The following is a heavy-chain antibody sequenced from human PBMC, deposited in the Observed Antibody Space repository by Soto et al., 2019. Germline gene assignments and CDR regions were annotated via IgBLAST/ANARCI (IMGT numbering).Heavy chain of an antibody. CDR1: GGSISRYY. CDR2: IYYSGST. D-gene: IGHD3-10*01. Sequence: SETLSLTCTVSGGSISRYYWSWIRQPPGKGLEWIGYIYYSGSTNYNPSLKSRVTISVDTSKNQFSLNLSSVTAADTAVYYCARGFVAHFAECYYFYDWGQEALVT. V-gene: IGHV4-59*01. CDR3: ARGFVAHFAECYYFYD. J-gene: IGHJ4*02.